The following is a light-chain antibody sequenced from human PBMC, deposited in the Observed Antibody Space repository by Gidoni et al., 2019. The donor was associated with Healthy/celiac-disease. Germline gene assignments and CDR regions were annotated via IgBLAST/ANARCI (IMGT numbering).Light chain of an antibody. J-gene: IGKJ1*01. V-gene: IGKV3-15*01. CDR1: QSVSSN. CDR3: QQYNNWWT. CDR2: GAS. Sequence: EIVMTQYPATLSVSPGERATLSCRASQSVSSNLAWYQQKPGQAPRLLIYGASTRATGIPARFSGSGSGTEFTLTISSLQSEDFAVYYCQQYNNWWTFGQXTKVEIK.